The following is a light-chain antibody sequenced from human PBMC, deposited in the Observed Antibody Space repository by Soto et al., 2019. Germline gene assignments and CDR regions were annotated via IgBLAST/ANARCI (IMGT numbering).Light chain of an antibody. Sequence: DIQMTQSPSTLSGSVGYRVTITSGASQTIISWLAWYQQKPGKAPKLLIYKASTLKSGVPSRFSGSGSGTEFTLTISSLQTDDFATYYCKHYNSYSEAFGKGTKVDIK. CDR3: KHYNSYSEA. J-gene: IGKJ1*01. CDR2: KAS. V-gene: IGKV1-5*03. CDR1: QTIISW.